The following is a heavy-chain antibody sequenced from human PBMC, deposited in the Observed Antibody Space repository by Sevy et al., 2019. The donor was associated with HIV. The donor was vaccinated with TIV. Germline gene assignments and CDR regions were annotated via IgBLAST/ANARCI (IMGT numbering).Heavy chain of an antibody. CDR1: GFTFSDYY. D-gene: IGHD6-13*01. CDR2: ISSSGSTI. CDR3: AREYSSPVYYYGMDV. Sequence: GGSLRLSCAASGFTFSDYYMSWIRQAPGKGLEWVSYISSSGSTIYYADSVKGRFTISRDNAKNSLYLQINSLRAEDTAVYYCAREYSSPVYYYGMDVWGQGTTVTVSS. V-gene: IGHV3-11*01. J-gene: IGHJ6*02.